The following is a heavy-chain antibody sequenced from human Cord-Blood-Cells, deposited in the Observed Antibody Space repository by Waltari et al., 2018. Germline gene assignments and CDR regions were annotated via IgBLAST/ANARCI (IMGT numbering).Heavy chain of an antibody. J-gene: IGHJ4*02. CDR2: TRNKANSYTT. CDR1: GFTFSDHY. CDR3: ARDLDY. V-gene: IGHV3-72*01. Sequence: EVQLVESGGGLVQPGGSLRLSCAASGFTFSDHYMDWVRQAPGKGLEWVGRTRNKANSYTTAYAASVKGRFTISRDDSKNSLYLQMNSLKTEDTAVYYCARDLDYWGQGTLVTVSS.